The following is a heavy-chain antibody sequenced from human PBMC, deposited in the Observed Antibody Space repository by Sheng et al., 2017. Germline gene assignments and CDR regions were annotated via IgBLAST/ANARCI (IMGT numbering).Heavy chain of an antibody. V-gene: IGHV4-4*07. CDR2: IYSSGST. J-gene: IGHJ4*02. CDR3: ARGYYLDY. Sequence: QVHLQESGPRLVKPSETLSLTCTVSGDSVTTFSTFYWNWIRQPAGGRLEWIGRIYSSGSTDYSPSLKSRVTMSLDTSKKQFSLKLTSVSAADTAFYYCARGYYLDYWGQGTLVTVSS. CDR1: GDSVTTFSTFY.